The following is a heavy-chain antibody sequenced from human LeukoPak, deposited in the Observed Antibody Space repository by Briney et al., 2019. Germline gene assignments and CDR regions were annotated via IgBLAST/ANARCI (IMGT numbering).Heavy chain of an antibody. CDR1: GYSFNTYW. CDR3: ARHVEMATTFDH. J-gene: IGHJ4*02. CDR2: TDPSDSYT. D-gene: IGHD5-24*01. Sequence: KRGESLKISCKGSGYSFNTYWISWVRQMPGKGLEWMGTTDPSDSYTKYSPSFHGHVTISADKSISTAYLQWSGLKASDTAMYYCARHVEMATTFDHWGQGTLVTVSS. V-gene: IGHV5-10-1*01.